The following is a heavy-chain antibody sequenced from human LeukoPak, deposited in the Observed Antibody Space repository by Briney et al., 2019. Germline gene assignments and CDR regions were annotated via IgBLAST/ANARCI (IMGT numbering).Heavy chain of an antibody. J-gene: IGHJ4*02. Sequence: SVKVSCKASGGTFSSYAISWVRQAPGQGLEWMGRIIPILGIANYAQKFQGRVTITADKSTSTAYMELSSLRSEDTDVYYCARVDTAMVIDYWGQGTLVTVSS. CDR3: ARVDTAMVIDY. CDR2: IIPILGIA. V-gene: IGHV1-69*04. D-gene: IGHD5-18*01. CDR1: GGTFSSYA.